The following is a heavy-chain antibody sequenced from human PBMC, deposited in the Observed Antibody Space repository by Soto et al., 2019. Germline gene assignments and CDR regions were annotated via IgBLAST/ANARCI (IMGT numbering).Heavy chain of an antibody. J-gene: IGHJ4*02. Sequence: QVQLVQSGAEVKKPGAAVKVSCKTSGYTFSTYDINWVRQAAGQGLEWMGWVQANSGDRGYSKKFQGRVNKTSNTYSSTAYIELSSLRLEDTTLYYCARGGYSSSWYFDNWGQGTLVTVSP. D-gene: IGHD3-22*01. CDR1: GYTFSTYD. CDR3: ARGGYSSSWYFDN. CDR2: VQANSGDR. V-gene: IGHV1-8*01.